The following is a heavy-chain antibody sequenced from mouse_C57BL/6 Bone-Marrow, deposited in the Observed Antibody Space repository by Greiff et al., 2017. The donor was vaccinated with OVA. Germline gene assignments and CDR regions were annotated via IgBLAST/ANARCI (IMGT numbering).Heavy chain of an antibody. CDR1: GYSITSGYY. D-gene: IGHD2-1*01. CDR3: ARFYGNYPYYAMDY. Sequence: EVKLLESGPGLVKPSQSLSLTCSVTGYSITSGYYWNWIRQFPGNKLEWMGYISYDGSNNYNQSLKNRISITRDTSKNQFFLKLNSVTTEDTATYYCARFYGNYPYYAMDYWGQGTSVTVSS. V-gene: IGHV3-6*01. J-gene: IGHJ4*01. CDR2: ISYDGSN.